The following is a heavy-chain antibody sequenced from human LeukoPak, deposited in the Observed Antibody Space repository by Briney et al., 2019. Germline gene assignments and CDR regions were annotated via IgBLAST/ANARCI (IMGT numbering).Heavy chain of an antibody. D-gene: IGHD6-13*01. V-gene: IGHV3-23*01. Sequence: GGSLRLSCAASGFTFRDYSMTWVRQSLGKGLEWVSAVSGSGSTTYYTDSVKGRFTISRDNSNNTLYLQMNSLRADDTAIYYCAKFLPISGTKSAFGCWGQGTPVTVSS. CDR2: VSGSGSTT. CDR3: AKFLPISGTKSAFGC. J-gene: IGHJ4*02. CDR1: GFTFRDYS.